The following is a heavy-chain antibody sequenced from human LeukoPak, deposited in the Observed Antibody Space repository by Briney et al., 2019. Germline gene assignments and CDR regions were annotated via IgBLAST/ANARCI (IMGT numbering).Heavy chain of an antibody. J-gene: IGHJ6*04. CDR3: AELGITMIGGV. V-gene: IGHV3-48*04. Sequence: PGGSLRLSCAASGFTFSSYGMTSVRQAPGKGLEWVSYISSSSSTIYYADSVKGRFTISRDNAKNSLYLQMNSLRAEDTAVYYCAELGITMIGGVWGKGTTVTISS. CDR2: ISSSSSTI. CDR1: GFTFSSYG. D-gene: IGHD3-10*02.